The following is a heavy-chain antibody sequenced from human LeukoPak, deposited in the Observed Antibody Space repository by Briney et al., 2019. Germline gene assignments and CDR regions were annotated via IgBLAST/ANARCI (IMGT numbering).Heavy chain of an antibody. J-gene: IGHJ3*02. CDR3: ARGEYSSSSGDAFDI. CDR1: GFTFSSYA. CDR2: ISGSGVTT. Sequence: GGSLRLSCAASGFTFSSYAMSWVRPAPGKGLEWVSAISGSGVTTYYADSVKGRFTISRDNAKNSLYLQMNSLRAEDTAVYYCARGEYSSSSGDAFDIWGQGTMVTVSS. D-gene: IGHD6-6*01. V-gene: IGHV3-23*01.